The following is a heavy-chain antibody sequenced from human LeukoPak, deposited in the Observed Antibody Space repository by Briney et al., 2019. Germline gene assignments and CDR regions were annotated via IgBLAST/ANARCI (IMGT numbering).Heavy chain of an antibody. Sequence: SETLSLTCAVSGGSIGSGGYSWSWIRQPPGKGLEWIGYIYHSGSTYYNPSLKSRVTISVDRSKNQFSLKLSSVTAADTAVYYCARAPRGDSSSWYEGFDYWGQGTLVTVPS. CDR3: ARAPRGDSSSWYEGFDY. CDR1: GGSIGSGGYS. J-gene: IGHJ4*02. CDR2: IYHSGST. V-gene: IGHV4-30-2*01. D-gene: IGHD6-13*01.